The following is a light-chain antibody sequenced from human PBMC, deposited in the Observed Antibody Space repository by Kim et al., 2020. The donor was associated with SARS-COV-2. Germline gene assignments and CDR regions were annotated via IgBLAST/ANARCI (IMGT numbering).Light chain of an antibody. J-gene: IGKJ1*01. CDR2: WAS. V-gene: IGKV4-1*01. Sequence: DIVMTQSPDSLAVSLGERATINCKSSQSVFYSSNNKNYLAWYQQKSGQPPKLLIYWASTRDSGVPDRFSGSGSGTDFTLTISSLQAEDVAVYYCQQYLSIPRTFGQGTKVDIK. CDR1: QSVFYSSNNKNY. CDR3: QQYLSIPRT.